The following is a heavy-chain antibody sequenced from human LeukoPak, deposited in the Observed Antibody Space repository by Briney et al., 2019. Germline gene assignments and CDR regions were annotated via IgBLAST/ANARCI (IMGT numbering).Heavy chain of an antibody. CDR2: IKQDGSEK. V-gene: IGHV3-7*01. J-gene: IGHJ4*02. Sequence: PGRSLRLSCAASGFTFSSYWTSSVRQPPGKGLEWVSYIKQDGSEKYYVDSVKGRFTISRDNAKNSLYLQMNSLRAEDTAVYYCRGFVHKISSSWYYFDYGGQGTLVTVSS. CDR1: GFTFSSYW. CDR3: RGFVHKISSSWYYFDY. D-gene: IGHD6-13*01.